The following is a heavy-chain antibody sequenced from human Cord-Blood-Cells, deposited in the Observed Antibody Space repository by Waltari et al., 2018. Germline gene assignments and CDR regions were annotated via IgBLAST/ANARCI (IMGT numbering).Heavy chain of an antibody. V-gene: IGHV1-69*01. CDR1: GGSFSCYA. CDR2: IIPIFGTA. D-gene: IGHD3-22*01. CDR3: ARGCYYYDSIGYAFDI. Sequence: QVQLVQSGAEVKKPGSSLKVSCKASGGSFSCYAISWVRQAPGQGLEWMGGIIPIFGTANYAQKFQGRVTITADESTSTAYMELSSLRSEDTAVYYCARGCYYYDSIGYAFDIWGQGTMVTVSS. J-gene: IGHJ3*02.